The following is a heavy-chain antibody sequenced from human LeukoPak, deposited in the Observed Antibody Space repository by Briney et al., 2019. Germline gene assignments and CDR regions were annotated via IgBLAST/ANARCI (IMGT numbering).Heavy chain of an antibody. D-gene: IGHD2-15*01. J-gene: IGHJ3*01. CDR1: GGSISRSDNY. CDR3: ARDCAGGSCYYIHDAFDV. Sequence: SQTLSLTCNVSGGSISRSDNYWSWIRQPPGKGLEWIGYLHYSGSTYYNPPLRSRANISGDTSKNQFSLKLSSVTAADTAVYYCARDCAGGSCYYIHDAFDVWGQGTLVKVSS. CDR2: LHYSGST. V-gene: IGHV4-30-4*01.